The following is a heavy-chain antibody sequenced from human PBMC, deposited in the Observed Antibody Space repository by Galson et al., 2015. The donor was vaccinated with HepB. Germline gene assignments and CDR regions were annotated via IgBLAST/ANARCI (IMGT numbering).Heavy chain of an antibody. D-gene: IGHD3-10*01. J-gene: IGHJ4*02. V-gene: IGHV3-64D*06. Sequence: SLRLSCAASGFTFGTYAMHWVRQAPGKGLEYVSGVSPTGDRTYHADSVQGRFTVSRDNSKNTLYLHMSTLRVEDTAVYYCVKDPGICYFDYWGQGTLVTVSS. CDR3: VKDPGICYFDY. CDR2: VSPTGDRT. CDR1: GFTFGTYA.